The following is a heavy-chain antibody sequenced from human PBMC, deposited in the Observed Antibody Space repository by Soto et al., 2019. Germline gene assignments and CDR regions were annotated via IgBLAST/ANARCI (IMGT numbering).Heavy chain of an antibody. D-gene: IGHD3-10*01. V-gene: IGHV3-30*18. Sequence: QVQLVESGGGVVQPGRSLRLSCAASGFTLSSYGMHWVRQAPGKGLEWVAVISYDGSNKYYADSVKGRFTISRDNSKNTLYLQMNSLRAEDTAVYYCAKEGSRYYGSGSPLFDYWGQGTLVTVSS. CDR3: AKEGSRYYGSGSPLFDY. CDR2: ISYDGSNK. CDR1: GFTLSSYG. J-gene: IGHJ4*02.